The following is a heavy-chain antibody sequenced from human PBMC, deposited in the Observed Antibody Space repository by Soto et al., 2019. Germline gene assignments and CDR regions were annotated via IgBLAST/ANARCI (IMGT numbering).Heavy chain of an antibody. CDR1: GYSFIGYY. CDR3: ARGDVNWFDP. V-gene: IGHV1-2*06. Sequence: ASVKVSCKASGYSFIGYYMHWVRQAPGQGLEWMGRINPKSGVTNYAQKFQGRVTMTRDTSITTAYMELSSLRSDDTAVYYCARGDVNWFDPWGQGTLVTVSS. D-gene: IGHD2-21*02. J-gene: IGHJ5*02. CDR2: INPKSGVT.